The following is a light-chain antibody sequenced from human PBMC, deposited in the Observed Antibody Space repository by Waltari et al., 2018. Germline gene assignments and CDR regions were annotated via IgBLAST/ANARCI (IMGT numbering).Light chain of an antibody. Sequence: DIQMTQSPSSLSASVGDRVTITCRASQGITHDFAWYQQKPGETPKLLIYEASSLQSGILSRFSSSGSVTDVTLTISSLLSEDFATYYCQHYYSTPYSFGQGTKVE. V-gene: IGKV1-NL1*01. CDR3: QHYYSTPYS. CDR1: QGITHD. CDR2: EAS. J-gene: IGKJ2*03.